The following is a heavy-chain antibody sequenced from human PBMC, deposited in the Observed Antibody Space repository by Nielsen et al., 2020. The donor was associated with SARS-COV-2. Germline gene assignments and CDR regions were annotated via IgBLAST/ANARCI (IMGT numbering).Heavy chain of an antibody. J-gene: IGHJ4*02. D-gene: IGHD4-23*01. Sequence: GESLKISCAASGFTFSSYAMSWVRQAPGKGLEWVSAISGSGGSTYYADSVKGRFTISRDNSKSTLYLQMNSLRAEDTAVYYCAKEYGGWLDYWGQGTLVTVSS. V-gene: IGHV3-23*01. CDR1: GFTFSSYA. CDR2: ISGSGGST. CDR3: AKEYGGWLDY.